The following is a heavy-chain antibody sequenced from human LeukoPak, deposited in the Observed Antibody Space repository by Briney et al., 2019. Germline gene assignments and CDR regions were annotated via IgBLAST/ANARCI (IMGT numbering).Heavy chain of an antibody. CDR3: ARALGSYGPNWFDP. J-gene: IGHJ5*02. D-gene: IGHD5-18*01. V-gene: IGHV3-30*03. CDR2: ISYDGSNK. Sequence: PGGSLRLSCAASGFTFSSYGMHWVRQAPGKGLEWVAVISYDGSNKYYADSVKGRFTISRDNSKNTLYLQMNSLRAEDTAVYYCARALGSYGPNWFDPWGQGTLVTVSS. CDR1: GFTFSSYG.